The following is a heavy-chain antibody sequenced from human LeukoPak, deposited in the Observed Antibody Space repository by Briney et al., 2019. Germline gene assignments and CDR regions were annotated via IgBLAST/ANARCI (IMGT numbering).Heavy chain of an antibody. CDR1: GYTFTGYY. D-gene: IGHD4-17*01. Sequence: SVKVSCKASGYTFTGYYMHWVRQAPGQGLEWMGRIIPILGIANYAQKFQGRVTITADKSTSTAYMELSSLRSEDTAVYYCARDPKITVTTDDYWGLGTLVTVSS. J-gene: IGHJ4*02. CDR2: IIPILGIA. V-gene: IGHV1-69*04. CDR3: ARDPKITVTTDDY.